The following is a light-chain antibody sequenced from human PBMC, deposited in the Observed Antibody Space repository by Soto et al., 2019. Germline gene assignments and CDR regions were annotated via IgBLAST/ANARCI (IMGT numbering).Light chain of an antibody. CDR1: QSISSSF. CDR3: QQYGSSGT. Sequence: EIVVTQSPGILALSPGERASLSCGASQSISSSFLAWYQQKPGQAPRLLIYGASNRATGIPDRFSGSGSGTDFTLTISRLEPEDFAVYYCQQYGSSGTFGQGTKVDIK. J-gene: IGKJ1*01. CDR2: GAS. V-gene: IGKV3-20*01.